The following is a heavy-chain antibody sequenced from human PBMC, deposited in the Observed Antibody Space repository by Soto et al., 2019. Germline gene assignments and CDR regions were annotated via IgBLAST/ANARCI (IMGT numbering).Heavy chain of an antibody. J-gene: IGHJ6*02. CDR3: ARGGYSSTWSILLDLYGLDV. Sequence: QVQLVQSGAEAKKPWSSVKVSCKTSGGTFSSYAISWVRQAPGQGLEWMGGIVPLFRTTNYAQKFQGRVTITADTSTYTVYMELSGLRSGAKAEYYCARGGYSSTWSILLDLYGLDVWGQGTTGPGSS. CDR1: GGTFSSYA. CDR2: IVPLFRTT. V-gene: IGHV1-69*06. D-gene: IGHD6-13*01.